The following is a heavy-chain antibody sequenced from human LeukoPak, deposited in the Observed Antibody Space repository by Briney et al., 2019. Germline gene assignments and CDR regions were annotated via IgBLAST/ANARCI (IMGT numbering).Heavy chain of an antibody. D-gene: IGHD3-10*02. CDR2: INHSGST. CDR3: ARGGRGWTMFPGPPINWFDP. J-gene: IGHJ5*02. CDR1: GGSFSGYY. Sequence: SETLSLTCAVYGGSFSGYYWSWIRQPPGKGLEWIGEINHSGSTNYNPSLKSRVTISVDTSKNQFSLKLSSVTAADTAVYYCARGGRGWTMFPGPPINWFDPWGQGTLVTVSS. V-gene: IGHV4-34*01.